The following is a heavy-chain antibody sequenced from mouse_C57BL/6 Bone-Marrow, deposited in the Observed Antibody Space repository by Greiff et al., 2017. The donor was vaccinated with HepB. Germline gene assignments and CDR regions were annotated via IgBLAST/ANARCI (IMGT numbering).Heavy chain of an antibody. Sequence: QVQLQQSGPGLVQPSQSLSITCTVSGFSLTSYGVHWVRQSPGKGLEWLGVIWSGGSTDYNAAFISRLSISKDNSKSQVFFKMNSLQADDTAIYYCASIYDGLFYAMDYWGQGTSVTVSS. D-gene: IGHD2-3*01. CDR1: GFSLTSYG. CDR3: ASIYDGLFYAMDY. V-gene: IGHV2-2*01. J-gene: IGHJ4*01. CDR2: IWSGGST.